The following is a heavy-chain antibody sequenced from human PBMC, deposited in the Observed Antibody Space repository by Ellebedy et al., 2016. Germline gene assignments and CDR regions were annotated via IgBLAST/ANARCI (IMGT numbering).Heavy chain of an antibody. CDR1: GGSISSYY. D-gene: IGHD6-19*01. CDR3: ARHFLDNAGIAVAGTGVDY. J-gene: IGHJ4*02. CDR2: IYYSGST. Sequence: SETLSLTCTVSGGSISSYYWSWIRQPPGKGLEWIGYIYYSGSTNYNPSLKSRVTISVDTSKNQFSLKLSSVTAADTAVYYCARHFLDNAGIAVAGTGVDYWGQGTLVTVSS. V-gene: IGHV4-59*08.